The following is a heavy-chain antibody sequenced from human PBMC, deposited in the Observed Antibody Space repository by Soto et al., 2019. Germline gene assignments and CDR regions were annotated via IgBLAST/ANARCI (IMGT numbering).Heavy chain of an antibody. CDR2: VKSKPHGGTT. Sequence: GGSLRHCWAAAGFTFSNAWISLVRQAPEKGLEWVGRVKSKPHGGTTDYAEPVKGRFAISRDDSNNMVYLQMNSLKIEDTAVYYCTTDSYTTIIIVRFDYWGHGTLVTVSS. J-gene: IGHJ4*01. V-gene: IGHV3-15*07. D-gene: IGHD3-22*01. CDR1: GFTFSNAW. CDR3: TTDSYTTIIIVRFDY.